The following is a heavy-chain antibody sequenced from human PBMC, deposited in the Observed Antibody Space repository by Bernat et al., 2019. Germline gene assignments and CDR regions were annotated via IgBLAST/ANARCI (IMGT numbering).Heavy chain of an antibody. D-gene: IGHD1-26*01. Sequence: QVQLQESGPGLVKPSETLSLTCTVSGGSVSSGSYYWSWIRQPPGKGLEWIGYIYYSGSTNYNPSLKGRVTISVDTSKNQFSLKLSSVTAADTAVYYCARDPRWGYFDLWGRGTLVTVSS. CDR1: GGSVSSGSYY. CDR2: IYYSGST. CDR3: ARDPRWGYFDL. V-gene: IGHV4-61*01. J-gene: IGHJ2*01.